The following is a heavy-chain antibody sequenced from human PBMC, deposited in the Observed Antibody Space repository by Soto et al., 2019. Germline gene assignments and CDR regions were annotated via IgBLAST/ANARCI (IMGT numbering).Heavy chain of an antibody. Sequence: GGSLRLSCAASGFTFSSYWMSWVRQAPGKGLEWVANIKQDGSEKYYVDSVKGRFTISRDNAKNSLYLQMNSLRAEDTAVYYCARVNHRSGSYWGDAFDIWGQGTMVTVSS. D-gene: IGHD3-10*01. CDR2: IKQDGSEK. J-gene: IGHJ3*02. V-gene: IGHV3-7*01. CDR3: ARVNHRSGSYWGDAFDI. CDR1: GFTFSSYW.